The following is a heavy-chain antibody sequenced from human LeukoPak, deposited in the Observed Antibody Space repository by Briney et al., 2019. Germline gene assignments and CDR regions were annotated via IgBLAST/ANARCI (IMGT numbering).Heavy chain of an antibody. J-gene: IGHJ4*02. V-gene: IGHV3-30*02. D-gene: IGHD4-23*01. CDR3: AKSYGANFFDL. CDR2: ARYDGMGK. CDR1: GFTFSSYG. Sequence: GGSLRLSCAASGFTFSSYGMHWVRQAPGKGLEWVAFARYDGMGKYYADSVKGRFTISRDNSKDTLYLQINSLIIDDTAVYYCAKSYGANFFDLWGPGTLVTVSS.